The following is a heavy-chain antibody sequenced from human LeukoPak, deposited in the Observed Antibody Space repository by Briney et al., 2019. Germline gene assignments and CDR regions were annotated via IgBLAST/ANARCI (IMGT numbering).Heavy chain of an antibody. D-gene: IGHD6-19*01. CDR1: GGSISSYY. V-gene: IGHV4-59*01. Sequence: SETLSLTCTVSGGSISSYYWSWIRQPPGKGLEWIGYIYYSGSTNYNPSLKGRVTISVDTSKNQFSLKLSSVTAADTAVYYCAGYYSSGWFRDAFDIWGQGTMVTVSP. J-gene: IGHJ3*02. CDR3: AGYYSSGWFRDAFDI. CDR2: IYYSGST.